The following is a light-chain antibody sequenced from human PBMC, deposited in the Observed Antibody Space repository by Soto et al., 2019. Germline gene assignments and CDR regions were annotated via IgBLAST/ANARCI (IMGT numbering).Light chain of an antibody. Sequence: DIRMTQAPSTLSASVDDRVTIICRASQSIASWLAWYLQKPGKAPELLIYDASTLKSGVPARFSGSGSVTDFTLTISDLQPDDFATYYCQQYNTYEFGQGTKVDIK. CDR1: QSIASW. V-gene: IGKV1-5*02. J-gene: IGKJ1*01. CDR2: DAS. CDR3: QQYNTYE.